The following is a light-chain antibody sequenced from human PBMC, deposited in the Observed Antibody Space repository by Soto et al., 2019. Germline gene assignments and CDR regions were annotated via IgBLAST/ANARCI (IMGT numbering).Light chain of an antibody. Sequence: EIVLTQSPATLSLSPGERATLSCRASQSVSSYLAWYQQKPGQAPRLLIYDASNRATGIPARFSGSGCRTDFTLTISSLEPEDFAVYYCQQRSNWPGYTFGQGTKLEIK. V-gene: IGKV3-11*01. CDR2: DAS. CDR1: QSVSSY. CDR3: QQRSNWPGYT. J-gene: IGKJ2*01.